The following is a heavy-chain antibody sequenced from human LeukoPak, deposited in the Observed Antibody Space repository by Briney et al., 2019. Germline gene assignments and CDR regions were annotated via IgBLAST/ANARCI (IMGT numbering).Heavy chain of an antibody. Sequence: GASVTVSCKASGGTFSSYAISWVRQAPGQGLEWTGRIIPILGIANYAQKFQGRVTITADKSTSTAYMELSSLRSEDTAVYYCARGGGARDYYYYYGMDVWGQGTTVTVSS. J-gene: IGHJ6*02. CDR3: ARGGGARDYYYYYGMDV. V-gene: IGHV1-69*04. CDR1: GGTFSSYA. D-gene: IGHD3-16*01. CDR2: IIPILGIA.